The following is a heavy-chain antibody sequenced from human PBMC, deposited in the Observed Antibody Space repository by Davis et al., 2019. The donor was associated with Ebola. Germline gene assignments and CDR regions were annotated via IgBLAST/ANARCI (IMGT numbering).Heavy chain of an antibody. CDR1: GYSFTDDG. D-gene: IGHD6-13*01. CDR2: ISTYNGNT. J-gene: IGHJ5*02. V-gene: IGHV1-18*01. Sequence: AASVKVSCKASGYSFTDDGISWVRQAPGQGLEWMGWISTYNGNTNYAQKLQGRVTMTTDTSTSTAYMELRSLRSDDTAVYYCARDEKASSWSYNWFDPWGQGTLVTVSS. CDR3: ARDEKASSWSYNWFDP.